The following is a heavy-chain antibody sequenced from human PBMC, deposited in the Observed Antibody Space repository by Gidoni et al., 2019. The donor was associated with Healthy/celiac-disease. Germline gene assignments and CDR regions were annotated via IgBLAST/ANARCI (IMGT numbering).Heavy chain of an antibody. D-gene: IGHD3-10*01. CDR3: AKDEGWLGGYYFDY. Sequence: EVQLLASWGGLVQPGGSLRLSCTASGFPFSSYAMSWVRQAAGKGLEVVSAIRGSGGSKYYADSVKGRFTISRDNSKNTLYLQMNSLRAEDTAVYYCAKDEGWLGGYYFDYWGQGTLVTVSS. V-gene: IGHV3-23*01. J-gene: IGHJ4*02. CDR2: IRGSGGSK. CDR1: GFPFSSYA.